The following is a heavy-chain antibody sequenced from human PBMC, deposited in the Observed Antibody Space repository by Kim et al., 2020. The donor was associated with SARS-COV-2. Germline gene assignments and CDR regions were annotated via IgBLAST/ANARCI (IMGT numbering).Heavy chain of an antibody. CDR3: ARYKGYCSGGSCYGTFDY. D-gene: IGHD2-15*01. CDR2: IYYSGST. J-gene: IGHJ4*02. V-gene: IGHV4-39*01. Sequence: SETLSLTCTVSGGSISSSSYYWGWIRQPPGKGLEWIGSIYYSGSTYYNPSLKSRVTISVDTSKNQFSLKLSSVTAADTAVYDCARYKGYCSGGSCYGTFDYWGRGTLVTVSS. CDR1: GGSISSSSYY.